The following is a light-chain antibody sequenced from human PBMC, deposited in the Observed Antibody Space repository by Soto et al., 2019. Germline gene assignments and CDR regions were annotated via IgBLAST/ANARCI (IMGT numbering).Light chain of an antibody. CDR1: SSDVGGYNY. Sequence: QSVLTQPPSASGSPGQSVTISCTGTSSDVGGYNYVSWYQQHPGKAPKLMIFEVNKRPSGVPDRFSASKSGNTASLTVSGLQAEDEADYYCSSHEGSRVVVIGGGTKLTVL. J-gene: IGLJ2*01. CDR3: SSHEGSRVVV. V-gene: IGLV2-8*01. CDR2: EVN.